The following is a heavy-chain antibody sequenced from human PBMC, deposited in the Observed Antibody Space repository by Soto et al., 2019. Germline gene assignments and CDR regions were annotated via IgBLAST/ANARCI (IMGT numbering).Heavy chain of an antibody. J-gene: IGHJ4*02. CDR3: AITHLRFGEPHY. Sequence: QVQLVQSGAEVKKPGASVKVSCKASGYTFTSYDINWVRQATGQGLEWMGWMNPNSGNTGYAQQLQGRVTMTRNTSISTAYMELSSLRSEDTAVYYCAITHLRFGEPHYWGQGTLVTVAS. CDR2: MNPNSGNT. V-gene: IGHV1-8*01. CDR1: GYTFTSYD. D-gene: IGHD3-10*01.